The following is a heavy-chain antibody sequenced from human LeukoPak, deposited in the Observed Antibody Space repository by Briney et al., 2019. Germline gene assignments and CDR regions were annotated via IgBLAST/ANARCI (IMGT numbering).Heavy chain of an antibody. CDR3: ARAEVLLSYGHNKHCLDV. CDR1: GYTFTNYA. CDR2: INGGLENT. J-gene: IGHJ6*02. Sequence: ASVKVSCKASGYTFTNYAIHWVRQAPGQSLDWMGQINGGLENTKYSQRFLGRVTITRDISANTAYMKLSSLTSEDTAVYYCARAEVLLSYGHNKHCLDVWGQGTTVTVSS. V-gene: IGHV1-3*01. D-gene: IGHD3-10*01.